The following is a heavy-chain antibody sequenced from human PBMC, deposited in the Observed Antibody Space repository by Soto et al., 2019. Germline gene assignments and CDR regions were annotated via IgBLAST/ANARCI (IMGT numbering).Heavy chain of an antibody. V-gene: IGHV3-21*01. CDR1: GFTFSSYS. J-gene: IGHJ6*02. Sequence: PGGSLRLSCAASGFTFSSYSMNWVRQAPGKGLEWVSSISSSSSYIYYADSVKGRFTISRDNAKNSLYLQMNSLRAEDTAVYYCARHQNGRGVQFLYYYYGMDVWGQGTTVTVSS. CDR2: ISSSSSYI. CDR3: ARHQNGRGVQFLYYYYGMDV. D-gene: IGHD3-10*01.